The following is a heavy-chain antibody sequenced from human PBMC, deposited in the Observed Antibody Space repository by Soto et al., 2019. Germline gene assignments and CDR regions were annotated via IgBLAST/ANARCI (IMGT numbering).Heavy chain of an antibody. Sequence: ASVKVSCKASGHSFASYSISWVRQAPGQGLEWMGWLSANNGNTAYAQKFQGRVTMTTDTSTNTAYMELRSLRSDDTAVYYCASVYFDFWGQGTLVTVSS. CDR3: ASVYFDF. J-gene: IGHJ4*02. CDR2: LSANNGNT. V-gene: IGHV1-18*04. CDR1: GHSFASYS.